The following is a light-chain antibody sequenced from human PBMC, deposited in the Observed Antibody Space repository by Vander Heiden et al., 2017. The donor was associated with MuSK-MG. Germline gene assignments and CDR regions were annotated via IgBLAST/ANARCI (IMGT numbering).Light chain of an antibody. V-gene: IGKV3-20*01. Sequence: EHVLTQSPGTLSLSPGERATLSCRASQSVSSSYLAWYQQKPGQAPRLLMHGTSNRATDTPDRFSGSGSGTVFALTITRLEPEDVAVYYCQQCGSSPYTFGQRTKLEI. J-gene: IGKJ2*01. CDR1: QSVSSSY. CDR3: QQCGSSPYT. CDR2: GTS.